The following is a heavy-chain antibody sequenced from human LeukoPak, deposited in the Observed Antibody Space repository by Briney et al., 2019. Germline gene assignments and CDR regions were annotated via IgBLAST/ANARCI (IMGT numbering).Heavy chain of an antibody. D-gene: IGHD5-12*01. CDR3: TRDGGSSGFDFDY. V-gene: IGHV3-21*01. J-gene: IGHJ4*02. CDR1: GFTFTAHS. Sequence: GGFLRLSCAASGFTFTAHSMNWLRQAPGKGLEGIAYMTAAGVTRYGDSVQGRFTISRDNGMQSAYLQMISLRVEDTAVYYCTRDGGSSGFDFDYWGQGVLVTVSS. CDR2: MTAAGVT.